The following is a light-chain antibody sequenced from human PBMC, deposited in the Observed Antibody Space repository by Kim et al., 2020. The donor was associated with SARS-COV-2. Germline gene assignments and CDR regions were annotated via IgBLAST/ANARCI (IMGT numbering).Light chain of an antibody. J-gene: IGLJ3*02. CDR3: GTWDDSLDAWV. CDR2: DND. CDR1: SSNFGINA. Sequence: ELTQPPSASGTPGQRVEISCSGSSSNFGINAVNWYQLFPGTAPKLLIYDNDRRPSGVPDRISGSKSGTSASLALSGLLSEDEADYYCGTWDDSLDAWVFGRGTQLTVL. V-gene: IGLV1-44*01.